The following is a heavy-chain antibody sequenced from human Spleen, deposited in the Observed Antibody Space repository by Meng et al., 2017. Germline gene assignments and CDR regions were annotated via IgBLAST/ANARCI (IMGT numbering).Heavy chain of an antibody. CDR1: GFIFSNYA. V-gene: IGHV3-21*01. CDR3: ARDYYYGSSGYPIYFDY. D-gene: IGHD3-22*01. Sequence: GESLKISCAGSGFIFSNYAMNWVRQAPGKGLEWVSTIGSSGGYIYYADSAKGRFTISRDNAKNSLYLQMNSLRAEDTAVYYCARDYYYGSSGYPIYFDYWGQGTLVTVSS. CDR2: IGSSGGYI. J-gene: IGHJ4*02.